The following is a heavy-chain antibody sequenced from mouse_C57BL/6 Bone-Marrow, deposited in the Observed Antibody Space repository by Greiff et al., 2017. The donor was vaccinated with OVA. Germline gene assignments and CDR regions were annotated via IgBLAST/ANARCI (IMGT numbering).Heavy chain of an antibody. CDR3: ARWPISSPYDSYYFDY. V-gene: IGHV1-75*01. J-gene: IGHJ2*01. CDR1: GYTFTDYY. CDR2: IFPGSGST. D-gene: IGHD2-12*01. Sequence: QVQLKESGPELVKPGASVKISCKASGYTFTDYYINWVKQRPGQGLEWIGWIFPGSGSTYYNEKFKGKATLTVDKSSSTAYMLLSSLTSEDSAVYFCARWPISSPYDSYYFDYWGQGTTLTVSS.